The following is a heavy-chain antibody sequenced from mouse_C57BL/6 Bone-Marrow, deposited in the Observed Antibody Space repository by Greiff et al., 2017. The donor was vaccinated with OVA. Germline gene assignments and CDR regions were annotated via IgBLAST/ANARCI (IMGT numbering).Heavy chain of an antibody. CDR2: IDPENGDT. Sequence: VQLQQSGAELVRPGASVKLSCTASGFNIKDDYMHWVKQRPEQGLEWIGWIDPENGDTEYASKFQGKATITADTSSNTAYLQLSSLTSEDTAVYYCTTSPYYYALVLFGYWGQGTTLTVSS. D-gene: IGHD1-1*01. J-gene: IGHJ2*01. CDR3: TTSPYYYALVLFGY. CDR1: GFNIKDDY. V-gene: IGHV14-4*01.